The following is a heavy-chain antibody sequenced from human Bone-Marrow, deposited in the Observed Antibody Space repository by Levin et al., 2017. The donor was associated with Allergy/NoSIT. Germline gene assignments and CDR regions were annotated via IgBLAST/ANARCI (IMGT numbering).Heavy chain of an antibody. J-gene: IGHJ4*02. CDR1: GFTFSSYG. CDR2: IWYDGSNK. CDR3: ARVDDYGDYLDY. Sequence: GESLKISCAASGFTFSSYGMHWVRQAPGKGLEWVAVIWYDGSNKYYADSVKGRFTISRDNSKNTLYLQMNSLRAEDTAVYYCARVDDYGDYLDYWGQGTLVTVSS. V-gene: IGHV3-33*01. D-gene: IGHD4-17*01.